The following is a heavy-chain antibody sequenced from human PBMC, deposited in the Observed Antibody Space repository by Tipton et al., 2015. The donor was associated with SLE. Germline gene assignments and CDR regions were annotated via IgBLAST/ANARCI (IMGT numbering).Heavy chain of an antibody. CDR2: VLYDGSSK. CDR3: ARDGVERRWQVPANYFYYMDV. D-gene: IGHD6-19*01. Sequence: SLRLSCAASGFTFTKYAMHWVRQAPGKGLEWVAVVLYDGSSKYHVDSVKGRFTISRDNSRNTLYLQMDSLRVEDTALYYCARDGVERRWQVPANYFYYMDVWGKGTTVTVSS. J-gene: IGHJ6*03. CDR1: GFTFTKYA. V-gene: IGHV3-30-3*01.